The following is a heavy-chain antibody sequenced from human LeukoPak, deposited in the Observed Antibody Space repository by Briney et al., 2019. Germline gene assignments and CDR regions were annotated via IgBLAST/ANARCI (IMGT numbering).Heavy chain of an antibody. CDR2: INHSGST. J-gene: IGHJ4*02. CDR1: GGSFSGYY. V-gene: IGHV4-34*01. Sequence: SETLSLTCAVYGGSFSGYYWSWIRQPPGKGLEWIGEINHSGSTNYNPSLKSRVTISVDTSKNQFSLKLSSVTAADTAVYYCAGALDYWGQGTLVTVSS. CDR3: AGALDY.